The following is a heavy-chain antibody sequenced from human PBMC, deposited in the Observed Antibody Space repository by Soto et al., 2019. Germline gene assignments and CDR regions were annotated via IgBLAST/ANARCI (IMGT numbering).Heavy chain of an antibody. D-gene: IGHD3-10*01. J-gene: IGHJ6*02. CDR2: ISAYNGNT. Sequence: ASVKVSCKASGYTFTSYGISWVRQAPGQGLEWMGWISAYNGNTNYAQKLQGRVTMTTDTSTSTAYMELRSLRSDDTAVYYCARGATHVLLWFGELLYGMDVWGQGTTVTVSS. CDR1: GYTFTSYG. CDR3: ARGATHVLLWFGELLYGMDV. V-gene: IGHV1-18*01.